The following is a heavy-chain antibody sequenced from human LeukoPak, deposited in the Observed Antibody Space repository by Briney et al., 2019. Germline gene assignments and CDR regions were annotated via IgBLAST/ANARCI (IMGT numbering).Heavy chain of an antibody. CDR1: GGSISSYY. Sequence: SETLSLTCTVSGGSISSYYWSWIRQPPGKGLEWIGYIYYSGSTNYNPSLKSRVTISVDTSKNQFSLKLSSVTAADTAVHYCARDSVGYFDYWGQGTLVTVSS. CDR3: ARDSVGYFDY. CDR2: IYYSGST. V-gene: IGHV4-59*01. J-gene: IGHJ4*02.